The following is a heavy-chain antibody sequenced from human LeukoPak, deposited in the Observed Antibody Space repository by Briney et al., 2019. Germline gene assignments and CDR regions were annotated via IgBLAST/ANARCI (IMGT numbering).Heavy chain of an antibody. CDR1: GGSFSGYY. CDR3: ARDRRLDDIADGTDV. D-gene: IGHD3-9*01. Sequence: SETLSLTCAVYGGSFSGYYWSWIRQPPGKGLEWIGEINHSGSTNYNPSLKSRVTISVDTSKNQFSLKLSSVTAADTAVYYCARDRRLDDIADGTDVWGQGTTVTVSS. CDR2: INHSGST. V-gene: IGHV4-34*01. J-gene: IGHJ6*02.